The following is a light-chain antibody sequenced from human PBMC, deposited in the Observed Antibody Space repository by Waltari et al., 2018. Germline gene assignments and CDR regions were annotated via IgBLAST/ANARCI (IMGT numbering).Light chain of an antibody. V-gene: IGKV3-15*01. CDR1: QSSTIN. Sequence: EIAITQSPVTLSVSPGDTATLSCRASQSSTINRAWYQQNPGQPPRLLIYAASTRASGIPARFSGSGSGTEFTLTISSLQSEDFAVYYCQQYDNWPPWTFGQGTKVEI. CDR3: QQYDNWPPWT. CDR2: AAS. J-gene: IGKJ1*01.